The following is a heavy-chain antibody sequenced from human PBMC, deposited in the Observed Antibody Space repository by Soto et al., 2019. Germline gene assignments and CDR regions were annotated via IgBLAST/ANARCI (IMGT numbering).Heavy chain of an antibody. Sequence: GASVKVSCKASGYTFSTSGMSWLRQAPGQGLEWMGWISTYNGDTNDAPKFQDRVTMTSDTSTSTVYMELRSLRSDDTAVYYCARAGAAPYYYYGMDVWGQGTGSPSP. CDR2: ISTYNGDT. V-gene: IGHV1-18*01. CDR3: ARAGAAPYYYYGMDV. D-gene: IGHD2-15*01. J-gene: IGHJ6*02. CDR1: GYTFSTSG.